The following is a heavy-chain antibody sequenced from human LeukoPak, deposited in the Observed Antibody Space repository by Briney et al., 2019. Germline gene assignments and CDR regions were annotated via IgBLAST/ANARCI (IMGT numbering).Heavy chain of an antibody. CDR1: GFTFSSYW. V-gene: IGHV3-74*01. Sequence: GGSLRLSCAASGFTFSSYWMHWVRQAPGKGLVWVSRINSDGSSASYADSVKGRSTISRDNAKNTLYLQMNSLTTEDTAVYYCAKDRASSWWYFDLWGRGTLVTVSS. J-gene: IGHJ2*01. D-gene: IGHD1-26*01. CDR3: AKDRASSWWYFDL. CDR2: INSDGSSA.